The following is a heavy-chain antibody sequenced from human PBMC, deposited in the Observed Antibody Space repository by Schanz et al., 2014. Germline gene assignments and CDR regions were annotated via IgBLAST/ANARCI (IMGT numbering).Heavy chain of an antibody. CDR2: IYDSGNT. CDR3: ARGGQGFGEPHQRLFEY. CDR1: GASVSSDNW. D-gene: IGHD3-10*01. J-gene: IGHJ4*02. Sequence: QVQLEESGAGLVKPSGTLSLTCAVSGASVSSDNWWNWVRQPPGKGLEWIGEIYDSGNTNYNPSLKSRVTMQVDDPKNQFSLQLTSVTAADTAVYYCARGGQGFGEPHQRLFEYWGPGTLVTVSS. V-gene: IGHV4-4*02.